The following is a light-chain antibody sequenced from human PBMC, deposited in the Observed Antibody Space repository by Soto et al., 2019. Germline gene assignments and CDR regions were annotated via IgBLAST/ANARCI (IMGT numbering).Light chain of an antibody. J-gene: IGKJ4*01. Sequence: DIQMTQSPSSLSASVGDRVTITCRASQGISNYLAWYQQKPGQVPKLLIYAVSTLQLGVPSRFSGGGSGTDFTLTISSLQPEDVATYYCQKYNSALLTFGGGTTVEIK. CDR2: AVS. V-gene: IGKV1-27*01. CDR1: QGISNY. CDR3: QKYNSALLT.